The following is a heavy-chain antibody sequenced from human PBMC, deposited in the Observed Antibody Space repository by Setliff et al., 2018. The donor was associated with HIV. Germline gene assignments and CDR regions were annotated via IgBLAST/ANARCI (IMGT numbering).Heavy chain of an antibody. D-gene: IGHD3-22*01. J-gene: IGHJ6*02. CDR3: AREWFSFIFYYYAIDV. Sequence: SETLSLTCTVSGDSISSDFYWGWIRQPPGKGLEWIASIYHSGNTYYNPSLKSRVTMSLDKSKNQFSLRLSSVTASDTAIYYCAREWFSFIFYYYAIDVWGQGTTVTVSS. V-gene: IGHV4-38-2*02. CDR2: IYHSGNT. CDR1: GDSISSDFY.